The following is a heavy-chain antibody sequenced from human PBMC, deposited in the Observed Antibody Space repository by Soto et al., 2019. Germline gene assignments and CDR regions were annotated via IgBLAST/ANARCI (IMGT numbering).Heavy chain of an antibody. V-gene: IGHV1-46*01. CDR3: ARDKDQPRTTFGGVIVNPSYGMDV. CDR2: INPSGGST. D-gene: IGHD3-16*02. J-gene: IGHJ6*02. CDR1: GYTFTSYY. Sequence: QVQLVQSGAEVKKPGASVKVSCKASGYTFTSYYMHWVRQAPGQGLEWMGIINPSGGSTSYAQKFQGRGTMTRDTSTSTVYMELSSLRSEDTAVYYCARDKDQPRTTFGGVIVNPSYGMDVWGQGTTVTVSS.